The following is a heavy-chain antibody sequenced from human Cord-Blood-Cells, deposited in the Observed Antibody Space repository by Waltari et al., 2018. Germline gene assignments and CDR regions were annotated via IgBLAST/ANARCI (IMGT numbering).Heavy chain of an antibody. D-gene: IGHD2-8*01. CDR2: IIPILGTA. Sequence: QVQLVQSGAEVKKPGSSVKVSCKASGGTFSSYAISWVRQAPGQGLEWMGGIIPILGTANYAQKFQGRVTITADKSTSTAYMELSSLRSEDTAVYYCAREGGYCTNGVCYTGAAFDIWGQGTMVTVSS. CDR1: GGTFSSYA. CDR3: AREGGYCTNGVCYTGAAFDI. J-gene: IGHJ3*02. V-gene: IGHV1-69*06.